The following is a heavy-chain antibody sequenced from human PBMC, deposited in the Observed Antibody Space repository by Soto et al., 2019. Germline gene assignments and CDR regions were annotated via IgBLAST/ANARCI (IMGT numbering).Heavy chain of an antibody. CDR1: GFTFSSYA. CDR2: ISSNGGST. V-gene: IGHV3-64D*08. Sequence: GGSLRLSCSASGFTFSSYAMHWVRQAPGKGLEYVSAISSNGGSTYYADSVKGRFTISRDNSKNTLYLQMSSLRAEDTAVYYCVKDRDLGIQLWPEFDYWGQGTLVTVSS. J-gene: IGHJ4*02. CDR3: VKDRDLGIQLWPEFDY. D-gene: IGHD5-18*01.